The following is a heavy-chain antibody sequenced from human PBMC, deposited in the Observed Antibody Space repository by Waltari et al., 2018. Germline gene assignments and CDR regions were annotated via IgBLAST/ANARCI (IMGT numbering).Heavy chain of an antibody. J-gene: IGHJ4*02. CDR3: ARATSGWYERRENDY. Sequence: EVQMVESGGGLVQPGGSLRLSCAASGFTFSSYSMNWVRQAPGKGLEWVSYISSSSSTIYYADSVKGRFTISRDNAKNSLYLQMNSLRAEDTAVYYCARATSGWYERRENDYWGQGTLVTVSS. V-gene: IGHV3-48*04. CDR1: GFTFSSYS. D-gene: IGHD6-19*01. CDR2: ISSSSSTI.